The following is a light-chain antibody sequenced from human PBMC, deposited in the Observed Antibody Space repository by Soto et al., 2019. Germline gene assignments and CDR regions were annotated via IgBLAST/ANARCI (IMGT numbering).Light chain of an antibody. Sequence: DIQMTQSPSSVSASVGDRVTITCRASQGLSSYLAWYQQKPGKAPKLLIYAASNLQSGVPSRFSGSGSGTDFTLTISRLEPEDFAVYYCQQYGSSPPLTFGGGTKVEI. CDR1: QGLSSY. CDR3: QQYGSSPPLT. CDR2: AAS. V-gene: IGKV1-12*01. J-gene: IGKJ4*01.